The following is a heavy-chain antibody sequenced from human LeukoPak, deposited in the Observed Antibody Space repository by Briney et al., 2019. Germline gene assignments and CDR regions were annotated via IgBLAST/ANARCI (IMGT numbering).Heavy chain of an antibody. CDR3: AKDKERKYYYDSSVLYYFDY. Sequence: GGSLRLSCAASGFTFSSYAMSWVRQAPGKGLERVSAISGSGGSTYYADSVKGRFTISRDNSKNTLYLQMNSLRAEDTAVYYCAKDKERKYYYDSSVLYYFDYWGQGTLVTVSS. CDR2: ISGSGGST. J-gene: IGHJ4*02. D-gene: IGHD3-22*01. CDR1: GFTFSSYA. V-gene: IGHV3-23*01.